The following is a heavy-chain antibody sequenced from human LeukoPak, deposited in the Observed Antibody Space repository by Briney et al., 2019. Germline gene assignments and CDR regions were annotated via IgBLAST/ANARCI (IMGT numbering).Heavy chain of an antibody. D-gene: IGHD4-17*01. CDR1: GFKFDDYG. CDR3: ARLRSGNYGMDV. Sequence: GGSLRLSCAASGFKFDDYGMSWVRQAPGKGLGWVSGISWNSGSIGYADSVKGRFTISRDNAKNSLYLQMNSLRAEDTALYYCARLRSGNYGMDVWGQGTTVTVSS. V-gene: IGHV3-9*01. CDR2: ISWNSGSI. J-gene: IGHJ6*02.